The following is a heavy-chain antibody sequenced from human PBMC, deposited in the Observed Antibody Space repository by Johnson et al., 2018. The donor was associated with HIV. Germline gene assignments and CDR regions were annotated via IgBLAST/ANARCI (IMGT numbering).Heavy chain of an antibody. Sequence: QEQLVESGGGVVQPGRSLRLSCAASGFTFSSYAMHWVRQAPGKGMEWVAVISYDGSNKYYADSVKGRFTISRDNSKNTLYLQMNSLRAEDTAVYYCAKDMVRGFWGDAFDLWGKGTRVTVSS. CDR1: GFTFSSYA. D-gene: IGHD3-10*01. CDR2: ISYDGSNK. J-gene: IGHJ3*01. CDR3: AKDMVRGFWGDAFDL. V-gene: IGHV3-30-3*01.